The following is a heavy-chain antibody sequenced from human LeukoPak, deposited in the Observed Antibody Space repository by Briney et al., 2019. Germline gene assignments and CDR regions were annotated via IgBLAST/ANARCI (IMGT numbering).Heavy chain of an antibody. J-gene: IGHJ6*02. Sequence: GGSLRFSCAASGFTFDDYAMHWVRQAPGKGLEWVSGISWNSGSIGYADSEKGRFTISRDNAKNSLYLQMNSLRAEDTALYYCARSYRDFWSGYYTGYYYYGMDVWGQGTTVTVSS. D-gene: IGHD3-3*01. CDR1: GFTFDDYA. CDR3: ARSYRDFWSGYYTGYYYYGMDV. V-gene: IGHV3-9*01. CDR2: ISWNSGSI.